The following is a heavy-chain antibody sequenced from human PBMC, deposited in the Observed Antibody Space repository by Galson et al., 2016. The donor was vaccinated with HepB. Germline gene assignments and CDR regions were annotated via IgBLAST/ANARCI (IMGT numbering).Heavy chain of an antibody. CDR1: GFSVYV. Sequence: SLRLSCAASGFSVYVMSWVRQTPGKGLEWVGTFSGNDGSTFYADSVKGRFTIARDSAMKTLFLQMNNLRVEDTGLYYCAKDLHPEIARSSSDFWRGLARRQSAGDSDMDVWGQGITVTVSS. D-gene: IGHD3-3*01. V-gene: IGHV3-23*01. CDR3: AKDLHPEIARSSSDFWRGLARRQSAGDSDMDV. J-gene: IGHJ6*02. CDR2: FSGNDGST.